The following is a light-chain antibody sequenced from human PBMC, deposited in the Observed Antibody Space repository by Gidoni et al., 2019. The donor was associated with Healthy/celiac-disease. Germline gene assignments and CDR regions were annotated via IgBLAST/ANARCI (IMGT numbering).Light chain of an antibody. J-gene: IGKJ2*01. Sequence: DIQMTPPSSPSSASVGDRVTTTCRASKSISSYLKWYQQKPGKAPKLLIYAASSLQCGGPSRFSSSGSGTDFTLTISSMQPEDYATYYCRQSYNTPMYTFGQGTKLEIK. CDR1: KSISSY. CDR2: AAS. V-gene: IGKV1-39*01. CDR3: RQSYNTPMYT.